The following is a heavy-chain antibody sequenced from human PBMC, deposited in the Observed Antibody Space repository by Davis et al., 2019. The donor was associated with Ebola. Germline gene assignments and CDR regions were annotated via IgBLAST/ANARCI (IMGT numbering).Heavy chain of an antibody. V-gene: IGHV1-18*01. Sequence: AASVTVSCQASRYTFTSYGISWVRQAPGQGLEWMGWISAYNGNTNYAQKPQGRVTMTTDTSTSTAYMKLRSLRSDDTAVYYCARATFGYNSGWYADYWGQGTLVTVSS. D-gene: IGHD6-19*01. J-gene: IGHJ4*02. CDR1: RYTFTSYG. CDR2: ISAYNGNT. CDR3: ARATFGYNSGWYADY.